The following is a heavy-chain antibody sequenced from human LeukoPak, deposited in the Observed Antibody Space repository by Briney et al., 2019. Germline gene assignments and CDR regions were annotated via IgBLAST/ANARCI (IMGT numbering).Heavy chain of an antibody. CDR1: GFTFSSYW. D-gene: IGHD5-18*01. CDR3: AKGLRGYSNGFDY. Sequence: GGSLRLSCAASGFTFSSYWMSWVRQAPGKGLEWVANIKQDGSEKYYVDSVKGRFTISRDNAKNSLYLQMNSLRAEDTALYYCAKGLRGYSNGFDYWGQGTLVTVSS. V-gene: IGHV3-7*03. CDR2: IKQDGSEK. J-gene: IGHJ4*02.